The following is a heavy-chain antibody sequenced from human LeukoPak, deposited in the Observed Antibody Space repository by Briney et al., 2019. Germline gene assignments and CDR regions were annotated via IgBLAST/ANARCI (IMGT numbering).Heavy chain of an antibody. Sequence: SETLSLTCTVSGGSISSSSYYWGWIRQPPGKGLEWIGSIYYSGSTYYNPSLKSRVTISVDTSKNQFSLKLSSVTAADTAAYYCARHSLGMSFDYWGQGTLVTVSS. V-gene: IGHV4-39*01. CDR1: GGSISSSSYY. J-gene: IGHJ4*02. D-gene: IGHD7-27*01. CDR3: ARHSLGMSFDY. CDR2: IYYSGST.